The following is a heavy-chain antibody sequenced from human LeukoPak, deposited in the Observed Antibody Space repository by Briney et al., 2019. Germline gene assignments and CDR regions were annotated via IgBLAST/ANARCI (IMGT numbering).Heavy chain of an antibody. CDR1: GGSISSYY. CDR2: IYYSGST. CDR3: ARHHRYYDLIDY. V-gene: IGHV4-59*08. D-gene: IGHD3-22*01. Sequence: SETLSLTCTVSGGSISSYYWSWIRHPPGKGRGWIGYIYYSGSTNYNPSLKSRVTISVDTSRNQFSLKLSSVTAADTAVYYCARHHRYYDLIDYWGQGTLVTVSS. J-gene: IGHJ4*02.